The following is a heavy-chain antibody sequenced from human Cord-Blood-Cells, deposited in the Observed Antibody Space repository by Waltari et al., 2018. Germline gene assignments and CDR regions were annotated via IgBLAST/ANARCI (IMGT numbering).Heavy chain of an antibody. V-gene: IGHV4-34*01. Sequence: QVQLQQWGAGLLQPSETLSLTCAVYGGSFSGYYWSWLRQPPGKGLEWIGEINHSGSTNYNPSLKSRVTISVDTSKNQFSLKLSSVTAADTAVYYCARLYCSSTSCNFDYWGQGTLVTVSS. CDR1: GGSFSGYY. CDR3: ARLYCSSTSCNFDY. D-gene: IGHD2-2*01. J-gene: IGHJ4*02. CDR2: INHSGST.